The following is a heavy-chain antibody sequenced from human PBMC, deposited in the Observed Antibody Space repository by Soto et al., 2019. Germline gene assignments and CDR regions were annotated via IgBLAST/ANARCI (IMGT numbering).Heavy chain of an antibody. CDR2: IYPGDSDT. V-gene: IGHV5-51*01. D-gene: IGHD6-6*01. CDR1: GYSFTSYW. CDR3: ARLFQGSIAALSTEDESGGMDV. Sequence: GESLKISCKGSGYSFTSYWIGWVRQMPGKGLEWMGIIYPGDSDTRYSPSFQGQVTISADKSISTAYLQWSSLKASDTAMYYCARLFQGSIAALSTEDESGGMDVWGQGTTVTVSS. J-gene: IGHJ6*02.